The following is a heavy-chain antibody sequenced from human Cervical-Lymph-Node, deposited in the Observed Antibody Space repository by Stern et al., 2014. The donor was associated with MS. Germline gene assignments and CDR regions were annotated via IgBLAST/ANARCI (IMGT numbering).Heavy chain of an antibody. CDR2: IYYSGHT. J-gene: IGHJ4*02. CDR3: ARGYSSSWYGGRFFNY. D-gene: IGHD6-13*01. V-gene: IGHV4-59*01. Sequence: VQLEESGPGLVKPSETLSLTCTVSGGSISSYYWSWIRQPPGKGLEWTAYIYYSGHTDYNPSLQGRVTLSVDTSKNQISLRLSSVTAADTAVYYCARGYSSSWYGGRFFNYWGQGTLVTVSS. CDR1: GGSISSYY.